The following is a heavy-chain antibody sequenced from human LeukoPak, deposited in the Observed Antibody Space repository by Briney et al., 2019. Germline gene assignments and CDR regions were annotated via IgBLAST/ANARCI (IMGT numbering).Heavy chain of an antibody. CDR2: IKQDGSEK. V-gene: IGHV3-7*01. CDR1: GFTFSNYY. J-gene: IGHJ4*02. Sequence: GGSLRLSCAASGFTFSNYYMTWVRQAPGKGLEWLANIKQDGSEKYYVDSVKGRFTISRDNAKNSLYLQMSSLRDKDTAVYYCAQVRLSYWGQGTLVTVSS. CDR3: AQVRLSY. D-gene: IGHD1-1*01.